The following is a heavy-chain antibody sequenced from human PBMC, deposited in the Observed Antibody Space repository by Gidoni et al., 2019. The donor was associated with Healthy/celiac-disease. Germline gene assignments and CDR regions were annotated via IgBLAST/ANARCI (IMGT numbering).Heavy chain of an antibody. CDR2: ISAYNGNT. Sequence: QVQLVQSGAEVKKPGASVKVSCKASGYTFTSYGNSWVRQAPGQGLEWMGWISAYNGNTNYAQKLQGRVTMTTDTSTSTAYMELRSLRSDDTAVYYCARVGCSSTSCYTPYYFDYWGQGTLVTVSS. J-gene: IGHJ4*02. CDR3: ARVGCSSTSCYTPYYFDY. V-gene: IGHV1-18*01. CDR1: GYTFTSYG. D-gene: IGHD2-2*02.